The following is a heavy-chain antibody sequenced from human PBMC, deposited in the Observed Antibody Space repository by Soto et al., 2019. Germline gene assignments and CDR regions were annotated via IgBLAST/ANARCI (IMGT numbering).Heavy chain of an antibody. CDR3: ARGDYVWGSYRYTAAVDY. V-gene: IGHV4-61*01. Sequence: SETLSLTCTVSGGSVSSGSYYWSWIRQPPGKGLEWIGYIYYSGSTNYNPSLKSRVTISVDTSKNQFSLKLSSVTAADTAVYYCARGDYVWGSYRYTAAVDYWGQGTLVNVSS. D-gene: IGHD3-16*02. CDR1: GGSVSSGSYY. CDR2: IYYSGST. J-gene: IGHJ4*02.